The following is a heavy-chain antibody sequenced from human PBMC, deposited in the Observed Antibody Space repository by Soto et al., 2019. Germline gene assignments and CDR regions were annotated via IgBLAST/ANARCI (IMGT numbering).Heavy chain of an antibody. CDR1: GGSISNNY. Sequence: SETLSLTCTVSGGSISNNYWSWIRQPAGKGLEWIGRIYSSGSTNYNPSLKSRVTMSVDTSKNQFSLKLSSVTAADTAVYYCARDQWLMNWFDPWGQGTLVTVSS. J-gene: IGHJ5*02. CDR3: ARDQWLMNWFDP. D-gene: IGHD2-8*01. CDR2: IYSSGST. V-gene: IGHV4-4*07.